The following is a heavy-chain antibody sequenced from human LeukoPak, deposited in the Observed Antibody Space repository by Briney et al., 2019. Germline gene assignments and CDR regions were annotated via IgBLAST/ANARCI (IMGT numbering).Heavy chain of an antibody. CDR1: GSTFTSYW. J-gene: IGHJ5*02. CDR2: IDPSDSYT. D-gene: IGHD6-13*01. V-gene: IGHV5-10-1*01. Sequence: PGGSLQISGQGSGSTFTSYWSSWVRQLPGKGREWLGRIDPSDSYTNYSPSFQGHVTISADKSISTAYLQWSSLKASDTAMYYCARDIAAAGTWWFDRWGQGTLVTVSS. CDR3: ARDIAAAGTWWFDR.